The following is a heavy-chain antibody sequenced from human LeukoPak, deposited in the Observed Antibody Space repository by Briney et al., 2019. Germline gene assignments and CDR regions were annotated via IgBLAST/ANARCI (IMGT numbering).Heavy chain of an antibody. CDR1: GFTFSNYW. CDR3: ARVGGRGFGDFYYMDV. D-gene: IGHD3-16*01. J-gene: IGHJ6*03. Sequence: GGSLRLSCAASGFTFSNYWMHWVRQAPGKGLVWVSYINSDGSSTSYADSVKGRFTISRDNAKNTLYLQMNSLRAEDTAVYYCARVGGRGFGDFYYMDVWGKGTTVTVSS. CDR2: INSDGSST. V-gene: IGHV3-74*01.